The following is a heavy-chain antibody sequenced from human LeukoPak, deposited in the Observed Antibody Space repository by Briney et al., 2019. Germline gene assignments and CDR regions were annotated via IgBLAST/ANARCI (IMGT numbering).Heavy chain of an antibody. CDR3: ARGPPEENYYDSSGYSFYFDY. D-gene: IGHD3-22*01. J-gene: IGHJ4*02. V-gene: IGHV3-11*04. CDR1: GFTFSDYY. CDR2: ISSSGSTI. Sequence: GGSLRLSCAASGFTFSDYYMSWIRQAPGKGLEWVSYISSSGSTIYYADSVKGRFTISRDNAKNSLYLQMNSLRAEDTAVYYCARGPPEENYYDSSGYSFYFDYWGQGTLDTVSS.